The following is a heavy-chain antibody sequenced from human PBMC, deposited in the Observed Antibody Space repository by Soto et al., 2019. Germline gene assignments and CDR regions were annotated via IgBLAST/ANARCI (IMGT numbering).Heavy chain of an antibody. J-gene: IGHJ6*02. CDR2: ISSSSSYI. CDR1: GFTFSSYS. D-gene: IGHD6-13*01. Sequence: EVQLVESGGGLVKPGGSLRLSCAASGFTFSSYSMNWVRQAPGKGLEWVSSISSSSSYIYYADSVKGRFTISRDNAKNSLDRQMNSLRAEDTAVYYCARDGSGDGSSWCGYDYYGMDVWGQGTTVTVCS. CDR3: ARDGSGDGSSWCGYDYYGMDV. V-gene: IGHV3-21*01.